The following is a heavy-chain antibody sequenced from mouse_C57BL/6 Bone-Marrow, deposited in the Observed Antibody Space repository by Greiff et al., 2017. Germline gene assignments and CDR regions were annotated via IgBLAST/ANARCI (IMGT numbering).Heavy chain of an antibody. V-gene: IGHV1-82*01. CDR2: IYPGDGDT. Sequence: VKLQESGPELVKPGASVKISCKASGYAFSSSWMNWVKQRPGKGLEWIGRIYPGDGDTNYNGKFKGKATLTADKSSSTAYMQLSSLTSEDSAVYFCAKELNYPFAYWGQGTLVTVSA. CDR1: GYAFSSSW. CDR3: AKELNYPFAY. D-gene: IGHD1-1*02. J-gene: IGHJ3*01.